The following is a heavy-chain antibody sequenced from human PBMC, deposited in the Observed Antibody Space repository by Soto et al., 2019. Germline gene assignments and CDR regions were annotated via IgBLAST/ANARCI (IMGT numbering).Heavy chain of an antibody. D-gene: IGHD1-26*01. CDR2: IYYSGST. CDR3: ARSASSGSYYGFDY. V-gene: IGHV4-59*01. J-gene: IGHJ4*02. Sequence: SETLSLTCTVSGGSISSYYWSWIRQPPGKGLEWIGYIYYSGSTNYNPSLKSRVTISVDTSRNQFSLKLSSVTAADTAVYYCARSASSGSYYGFDYWGQGTLVTVSS. CDR1: GGSISSYY.